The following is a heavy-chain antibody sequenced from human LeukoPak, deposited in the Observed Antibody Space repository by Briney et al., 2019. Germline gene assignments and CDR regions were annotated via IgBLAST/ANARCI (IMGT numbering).Heavy chain of an antibody. Sequence: GGSLRLSCAASGFTFSSYVMSWVRQAPGKGLEWVSGISGSGGSTDYADSVKGRFTISRDNSKNTLYLQMNSLRAEDTAVYYCAKARTPSAYYYDSSGYYGGFDYWGQGTLVTVSS. J-gene: IGHJ4*02. V-gene: IGHV3-23*01. CDR1: GFTFSSYV. CDR3: AKARTPSAYYYDSSGYYGGFDY. D-gene: IGHD3-22*01. CDR2: ISGSGGST.